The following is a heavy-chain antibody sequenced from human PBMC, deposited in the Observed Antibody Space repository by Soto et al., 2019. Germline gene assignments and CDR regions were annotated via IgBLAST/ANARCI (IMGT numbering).Heavy chain of an antibody. CDR2: LSWDGSNK. V-gene: IGHV3-30-3*01. Sequence: QVQLVESGGGVVQPGRSLRLSCAASGFTFSYYAMDWVRQAPGKGLEWVAGLSWDGSNKFYADSVKGRFTISRDNLKNTLYLQMNSLRAEDTAVYYCARVTQDSSSWNVMDVWGQGTTVTVSS. D-gene: IGHD6-13*01. CDR3: ARVTQDSSSWNVMDV. J-gene: IGHJ6*02. CDR1: GFTFSYYA.